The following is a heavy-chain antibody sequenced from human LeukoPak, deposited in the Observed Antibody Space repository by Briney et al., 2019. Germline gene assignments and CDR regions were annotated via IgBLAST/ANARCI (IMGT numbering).Heavy chain of an antibody. V-gene: IGHV4-34*01. CDR2: INHSGST. D-gene: IGHD5-18*01. Sequence: SETLSLTCSVSGGSITGYYWSWIRQPAGKGLEWIGEINHSGSTNYNPSLKSRVTISVDTSKNQFSLKLSSVTAADTAVYYCARGPGYGQANFDYWGQGTLVTVSS. CDR1: GGSITGYY. CDR3: ARGPGYGQANFDY. J-gene: IGHJ4*02.